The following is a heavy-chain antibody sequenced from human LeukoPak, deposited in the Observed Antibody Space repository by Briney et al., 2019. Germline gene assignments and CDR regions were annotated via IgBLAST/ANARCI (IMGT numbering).Heavy chain of an antibody. CDR2: FIPIFGTA. V-gene: IGHV1-69*05. CDR1: GGTFSSYA. CDR3: ARRFQKDYYYGMDV. Sequence: GSSVKVSCKASGGTFSSYALGSVRQAPGQGLEWMGGFIPIFGTANNAQRIQGRVTITRDTSASTAYMELSSLRSEDTAVYYCARRFQKDYYYGMDVWGQGTTVTVSS. J-gene: IGHJ6*02.